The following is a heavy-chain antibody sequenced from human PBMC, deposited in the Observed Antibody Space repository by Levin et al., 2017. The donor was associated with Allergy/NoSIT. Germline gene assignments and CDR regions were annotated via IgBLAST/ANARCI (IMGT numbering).Heavy chain of an antibody. CDR2: IGGDDP. CDR1: GFNFNIHA. D-gene: IGHD2-21*01. V-gene: IGHV3-23*01. Sequence: GESLKISCVASGFNFNIHAMNWIRQAPGKGLEWVSTIGGDDPYYADSVRGRFTMSRDNSKSTVYLRMNSPGAEDAAVYYCAKDGQAYNGVYDYMDVWGKGTTVTVSS. J-gene: IGHJ6*03. CDR3: AKDGQAYNGVYDYMDV.